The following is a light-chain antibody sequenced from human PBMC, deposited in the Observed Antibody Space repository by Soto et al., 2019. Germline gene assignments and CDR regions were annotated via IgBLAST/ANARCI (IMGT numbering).Light chain of an antibody. CDR2: GTF. V-gene: IGKV3-20*01. J-gene: IGKJ1*01. CDR1: QSITSSY. CDR3: QQYGSPLWT. Sequence: EIVLTQSPGTLSLSPGERATLSCRASQSITSSYLAWYQQKPGQAPRLLISGTFSRATGITDRFSGSGSGTDFTLTISRLEPEDFAVYYCQQYGSPLWTFGQGTKVEIK.